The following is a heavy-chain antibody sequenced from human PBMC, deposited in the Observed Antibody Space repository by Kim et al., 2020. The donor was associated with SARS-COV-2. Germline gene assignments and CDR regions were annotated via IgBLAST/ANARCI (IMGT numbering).Heavy chain of an antibody. V-gene: IGHV4-39*01. CDR1: GGSISTNSYY. CDR2: IYYRGST. CDR3: AAYYDGSGSYYSRFEP. J-gene: IGHJ5*02. Sequence: SETLSLTCTVSGGSISTNSYYWGWIRQPPGKGLEWIGNIYYRGSTYYNPSLKSRVTISVDTSKSQFSLKLTSVTAADTAVYFCAAYYDGSGSYYSRFEPWGQVSLVTVSS. D-gene: IGHD3-10*01.